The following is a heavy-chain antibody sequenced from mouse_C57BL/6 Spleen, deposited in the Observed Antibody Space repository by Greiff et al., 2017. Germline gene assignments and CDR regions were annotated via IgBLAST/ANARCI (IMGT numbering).Heavy chain of an antibody. Sequence: QVQLQQPGAELVMPGASVKLSCKASGYTFTSYWMHWVKQRPGQGLEWIGEIDPSDSYTNYNRKFKGKSTLTVDKSSSTAYMQLSSLTSEDSAVYYCARWGYGNPAWFAYWGQGTLVTVSA. CDR3: ARWGYGNPAWFAY. V-gene: IGHV1-69*01. CDR2: IDPSDSYT. J-gene: IGHJ3*01. CDR1: GYTFTSYW. D-gene: IGHD2-1*01.